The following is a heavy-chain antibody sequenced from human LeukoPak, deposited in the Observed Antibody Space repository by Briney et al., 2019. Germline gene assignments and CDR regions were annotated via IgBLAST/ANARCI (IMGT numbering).Heavy chain of an antibody. CDR3: ARAPRPSYESSGYYLDY. CDR1: GGTFSSYA. Sequence: ASVKVSCKASGGTFSSYAISWVRQAPGQGLEWVGWISTYHGNTNYAQNFQGRVTMTTETPTSTASMELRSLRSDDTAVYYCARAPRPSYESSGYYLDYWGQGTLVTVSS. CDR2: ISTYHGNT. V-gene: IGHV1-18*01. D-gene: IGHD3-22*01. J-gene: IGHJ4*02.